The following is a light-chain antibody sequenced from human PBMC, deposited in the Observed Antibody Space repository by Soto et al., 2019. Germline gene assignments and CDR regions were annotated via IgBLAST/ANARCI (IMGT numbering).Light chain of an antibody. Sequence: DIMMTQSPGTLSVSPGESATLSCRASQSVGSYLAWYQQKPGQAPRLLIYGASTRATGIPARFSGSGSGTEFTLTISGLQSEDVVIYYCQQYNKWPPVTFGQGTKLEIK. V-gene: IGKV3-15*01. J-gene: IGKJ2*01. CDR2: GAS. CDR3: QQYNKWPPVT. CDR1: QSVGSY.